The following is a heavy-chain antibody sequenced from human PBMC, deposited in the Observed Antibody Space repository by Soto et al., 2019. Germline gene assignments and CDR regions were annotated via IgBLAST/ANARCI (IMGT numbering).Heavy chain of an antibody. CDR3: ARYDCNGYYFDY. J-gene: IGHJ4*02. V-gene: IGHV1-46*01. CDR1: GYTFSTYY. D-gene: IGHD2-21*02. CDR2: INPSGGST. Sequence: QVQLVQSGAEVKKPGASVKVSCKASGYTFSTYYMHWVRQAPGQGYEWMGIINPSGGSTTYAQKFRGRVTMTRDRSTTTVYMELSSLKSEDTAVYYCARYDCNGYYFDYWGQGTLVTVSS.